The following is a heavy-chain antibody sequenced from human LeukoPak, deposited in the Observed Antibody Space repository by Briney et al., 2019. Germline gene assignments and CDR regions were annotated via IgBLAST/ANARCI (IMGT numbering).Heavy chain of an antibody. V-gene: IGHV3-21*01. D-gene: IGHD1-1*01. CDR1: GFTFSSYS. CDR3: ARQSGEAGTTGDY. CDR2: ISSSSSYI. Sequence: KPGGSLRLSCAASGFTFSSYSMNWVRQAPGKGLEWVSSISSSSSYIYYADSVKGRFTISRDNAKNSLYLQMNSLRAEDTAVYYCARQSGEAGTTGDYWGQGTLVTVSS. J-gene: IGHJ4*02.